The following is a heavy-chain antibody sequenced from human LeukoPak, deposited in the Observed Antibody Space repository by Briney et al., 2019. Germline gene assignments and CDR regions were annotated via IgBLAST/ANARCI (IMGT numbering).Heavy chain of an antibody. Sequence: SETLSLTCTVSGGSVSSGSYYWSWIRQPPGKGLEWIGYIYSSVSTKYNTSLKSRVTISVDTSKNQFSLKLSSVTAADTAVYYCARLYSSSLGRVFDYWGQGTLVTVSS. V-gene: IGHV4-61*01. J-gene: IGHJ4*02. CDR1: GGSVSSGSYY. D-gene: IGHD6-13*01. CDR2: IYSSVST. CDR3: ARLYSSSLGRVFDY.